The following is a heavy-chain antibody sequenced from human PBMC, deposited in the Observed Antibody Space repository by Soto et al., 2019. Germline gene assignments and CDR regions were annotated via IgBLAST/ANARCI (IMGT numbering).Heavy chain of an antibody. V-gene: IGHV4-39*01. CDR2: IYYSGST. J-gene: IGHJ4*02. CDR3: ARLCAGYIAARPPRYFDY. Sequence: SEALSLTCTVSGGSISSSSYYWGWIRQPPGNGLEWIGSIYYSGSTYYNPSLKSRVTISVDTSKNQFSLKLSSVTAADTAVYFCARLCAGYIAARPPRYFDYWCQGTLVTVSS. D-gene: IGHD6-6*01. CDR1: GGSISSSSYY.